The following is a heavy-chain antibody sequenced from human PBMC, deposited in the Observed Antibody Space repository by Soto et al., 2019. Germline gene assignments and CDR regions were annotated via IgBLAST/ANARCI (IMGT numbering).Heavy chain of an antibody. V-gene: IGHV2-5*02. D-gene: IGHD3-3*01. CDR1: GFSLTTSGVG. Sequence: QITLKESGPTVVKPTETLTLTCTFSGFSLTTSGVGVGWIRQSPGKAPEWLALIYWDDDKRYSTSLNSRPIITKDTSKNRVVLTMANVDPADTATYYCAHRVLRSVFGLVTTTAIYFDFWGPGSPVVVAS. J-gene: IGHJ4*02. CDR2: IYWDDDK. CDR3: AHRVLRSVFGLVTTTAIYFDF.